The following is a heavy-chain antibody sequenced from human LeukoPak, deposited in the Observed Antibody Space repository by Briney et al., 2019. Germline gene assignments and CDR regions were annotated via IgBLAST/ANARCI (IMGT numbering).Heavy chain of an antibody. Sequence: GGSLRLSCAASGFTFSTYWMHWVRQAPGKGLVWVSRINTDGVSTTYADSVKGRFTISRDNSKNTLYLQMNSLRAEDTAVYYCAKDASAIFTMVRGGNWGQGTLVTVSS. CDR1: GFTFSTYW. V-gene: IGHV3-74*01. CDR3: AKDASAIFTMVRGGN. J-gene: IGHJ4*02. CDR2: INTDGVST. D-gene: IGHD3-10*01.